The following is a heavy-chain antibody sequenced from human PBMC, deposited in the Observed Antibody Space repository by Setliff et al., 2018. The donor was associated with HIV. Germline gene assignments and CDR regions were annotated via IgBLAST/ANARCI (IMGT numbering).Heavy chain of an antibody. CDR1: NASISTVSYY. J-gene: IGHJ4*02. CDR3: ARLGRAIDDGGSSLRLDF. D-gene: IGHD2-15*01. V-gene: IGHV4-61*05. CDR2: ISSSGTT. Sequence: PSETLSLTCDVSNASISTVSYYWGWLRQPPGKGLEWIGYISSSGTTNYNPSLRSRVTISIETSNTRFFLWLRSVTAADTATYFCARLGRAIDDGGSSLRLDFWGQGMLVTVSS.